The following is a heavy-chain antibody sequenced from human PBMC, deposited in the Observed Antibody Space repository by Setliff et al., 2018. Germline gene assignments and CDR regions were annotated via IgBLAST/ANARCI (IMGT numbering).Heavy chain of an antibody. V-gene: IGHV4-61*10. Sequence: SETLSLTCSVSGASISSGNDFWNWIRQPAGKGLEWIGNIYTNGSPNYHPSLKSRVSTSVDTSQNQISLKLSSVTAADTAVYYCARTMYSSSWYGAFDIWGQGTMVTVSS. CDR2: IYTNGSP. CDR1: GASISSGNDF. J-gene: IGHJ3*02. D-gene: IGHD6-13*01. CDR3: ARTMYSSSWYGAFDI.